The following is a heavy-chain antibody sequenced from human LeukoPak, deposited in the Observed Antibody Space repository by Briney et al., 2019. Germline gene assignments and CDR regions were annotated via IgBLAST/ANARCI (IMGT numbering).Heavy chain of an antibody. CDR3: ARDREAGYSSGWDN. J-gene: IGHJ3*02. Sequence: SETLSLTCTVSGGSISSYYWSWIRQPPGKGLEWIGYIYYSGSTNYNPSLKSRVTISVDTSKNQFSLKLSSVTAADTAVYYCARDREAGYSSGWDNWGQGTMVTVSS. CDR2: IYYSGST. CDR1: GGSISSYY. D-gene: IGHD6-19*01. V-gene: IGHV4-59*01.